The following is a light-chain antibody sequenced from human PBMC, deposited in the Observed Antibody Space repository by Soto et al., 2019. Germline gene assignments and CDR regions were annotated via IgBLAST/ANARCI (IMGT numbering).Light chain of an antibody. J-gene: IGLJ3*02. CDR1: TGAVTSGHY. CDR3: LLPYSGGWV. Sequence: QAVVTQEPSLTVSPGGTVTLTCGSSTGAVTSGHYPYWCQQKTGQAPRTLIYDTSNKQSWTPARFSGSLLGGKAALTLSGAQTEDEAEYYCLLPYSGGWVFGGGTTLTVL. CDR2: DTS. V-gene: IGLV7-46*01.